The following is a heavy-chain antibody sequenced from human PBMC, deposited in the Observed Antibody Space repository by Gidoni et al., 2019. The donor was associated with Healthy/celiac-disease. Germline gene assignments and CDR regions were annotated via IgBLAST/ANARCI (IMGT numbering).Heavy chain of an antibody. D-gene: IGHD3-10*01. Sequence: LEWVAVISYDGSNKYYADSVKGRFTISRDKSNITLYLQMNSLRAEDTAVYSCARPSGSGSYYNVHFDYWGQGTLVTVSS. V-gene: IGHV3-30-3*01. J-gene: IGHJ4*02. CDR3: ARPSGSGSYYNVHFDY. CDR2: ISYDGSNK.